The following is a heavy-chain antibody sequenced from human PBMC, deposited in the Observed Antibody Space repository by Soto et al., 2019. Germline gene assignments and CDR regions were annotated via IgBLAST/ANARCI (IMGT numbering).Heavy chain of an antibody. CDR2: INPNSGGT. CDR1: GYTFTGYY. J-gene: IGHJ1*01. Sequence: ASVKVSCKASGYTFTGYYMHWVRQAPGQGLEWMGWINPNSGGTNYAQKFQGRVTMTRDTSISTAYMELSRLRSGDTAVYYCASSLGILRQFQHWGQGTLVTVSS. CDR3: ASSLGILRQFQH. D-gene: IGHD3-16*01. V-gene: IGHV1-2*02.